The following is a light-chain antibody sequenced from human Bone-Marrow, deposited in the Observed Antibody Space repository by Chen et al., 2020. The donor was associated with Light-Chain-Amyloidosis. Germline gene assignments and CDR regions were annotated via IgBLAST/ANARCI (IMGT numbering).Light chain of an antibody. V-gene: IGLV2-14*01. CDR1: SSDVGGDNH. CDR2: EVT. J-gene: IGLJ1*01. Sequence: SALTQTSSVSGSPGPSITISCTGTSSDVGGDNHVSWYQQHPDKAPKLMIYEVTNRPSWVPDRFSGSKSDNTASLTISGLQTEDEADYFCSSYTITNTLVFGSGTRVTVL. CDR3: SSYTITNTLV.